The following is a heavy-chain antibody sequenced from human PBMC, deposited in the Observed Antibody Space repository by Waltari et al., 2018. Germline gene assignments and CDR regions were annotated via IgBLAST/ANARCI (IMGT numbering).Heavy chain of an antibody. D-gene: IGHD2-21*01. J-gene: IGHJ5*02. Sequence: EVQLVESGGGLVQPGGSLRLSWAGSGFTVRSYVMKWVRQAPGKGLEWVSYISSSGSTIYYADSVKGRFTISRDNAKNSLYLQMNSLRAEDTAVYYCAREPARGEKNWFDPWGQGTLVTVSS. CDR3: AREPARGEKNWFDP. CDR1: GFTVRSYV. CDR2: ISSSGSTI. V-gene: IGHV3-48*03.